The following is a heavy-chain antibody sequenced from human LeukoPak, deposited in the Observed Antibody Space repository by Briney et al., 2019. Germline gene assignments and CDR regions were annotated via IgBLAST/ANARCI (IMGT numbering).Heavy chain of an antibody. CDR2: IYSGGST. CDR1: GFTVSSNY. D-gene: IGHD2-2*01. CDR3: ARAYCSSTSCYLWDY. Sequence: GGSLRLSCAASGFTVSSNYMSWVRQAPGKGLEWVSVIYSGGSTYYADSVKGRVTISRDNSKNTLYLQMNSLRAEDTAVYYCARAYCSSTSCYLWDYWGQGTLVTVSS. V-gene: IGHV3-66*01. J-gene: IGHJ4*02.